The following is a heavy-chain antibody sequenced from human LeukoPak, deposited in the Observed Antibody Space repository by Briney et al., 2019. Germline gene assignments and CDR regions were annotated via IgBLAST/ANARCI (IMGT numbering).Heavy chain of an antibody. D-gene: IGHD3-9*01. CDR3: ARGYFGWLSPSSFDP. V-gene: IGHV1-2*02. CDR2: INPNSGGT. J-gene: IGHJ5*02. CDR1: GYTFTGYY. Sequence: ASVKVSCKASGYTFTGYYMHWVRQAPGQGLEWMGWINPNSGGTNYAQKFQGRVTITRNTSISTAYMELSSLRSEDTAVYYCARGYFGWLSPSSFDPWGQGTLVTVTS.